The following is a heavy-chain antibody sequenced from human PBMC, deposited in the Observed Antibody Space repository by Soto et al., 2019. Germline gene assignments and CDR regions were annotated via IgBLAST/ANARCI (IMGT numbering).Heavy chain of an antibody. D-gene: IGHD3-22*01. J-gene: IGHJ4*02. CDR2: INHSGST. Sequence: SETLSLTCAVYGGSFSGYYWSWIRQPPGKGLEWIGEINHSGSTNYNPSLKSRVTISVDTSKNQFSLKLSSVTAADTAVYYCARGWYYYDSSGYQGLDYWGQGTLVTVSS. V-gene: IGHV4-34*01. CDR3: ARGWYYYDSSGYQGLDY. CDR1: GGSFSGYY.